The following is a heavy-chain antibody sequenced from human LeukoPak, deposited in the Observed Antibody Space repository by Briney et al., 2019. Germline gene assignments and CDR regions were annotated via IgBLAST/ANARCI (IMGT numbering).Heavy chain of an antibody. Sequence: PGGSLRLSCAASGFTVSAAYMNWVRQAPGEGLEWLSYINIDSSTIYYTDSLKGRFTISRDNAKNSLYLQMNSLRDEDTAVYYCARATSTSGPTFDYWGQGTLVTVSS. CDR1: GFTVSAAY. V-gene: IGHV3-48*02. D-gene: IGHD6-19*01. CDR3: ARATSTSGPTFDY. J-gene: IGHJ4*02. CDR2: INIDSSTI.